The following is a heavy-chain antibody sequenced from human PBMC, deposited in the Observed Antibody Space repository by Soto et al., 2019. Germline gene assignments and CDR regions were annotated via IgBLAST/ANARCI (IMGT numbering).Heavy chain of an antibody. CDR1: VFTVSSNY. V-gene: IGHV3-53*01. CDR3: ARDRFVGYYGIDV. CDR2: IYSGGST. D-gene: IGHD3-3*01. Sequence: GGSLRLSCAASVFTVSSNYMRWVSQAPGKGLEWVSVIYSGGSTYYADSVKGRFTISRDNSKNTLYLQMNSLRAEDTAVYYCARDRFVGYYGIDVLGQGSTVTVSS. J-gene: IGHJ6*02.